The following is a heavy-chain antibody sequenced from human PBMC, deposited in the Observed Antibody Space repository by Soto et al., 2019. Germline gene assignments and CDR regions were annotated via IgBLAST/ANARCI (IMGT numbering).Heavy chain of an antibody. Sequence: ASVKVSFKASGYTFTSYGISWVRQAPGQGLEWMGWISAYNGNTNYAQKLQGRVTMTTDTSTSTAYMELRSLRSDDTAVYYCASHTYCGGDCYRPYYYGMDVWGQGTTVTVSS. CDR2: ISAYNGNT. CDR3: ASHTYCGGDCYRPYYYGMDV. CDR1: GYTFTSYG. D-gene: IGHD2-21*02. V-gene: IGHV1-18*04. J-gene: IGHJ6*02.